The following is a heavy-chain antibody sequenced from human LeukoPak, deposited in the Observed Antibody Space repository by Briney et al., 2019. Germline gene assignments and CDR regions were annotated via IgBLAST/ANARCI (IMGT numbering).Heavy chain of an antibody. CDR3: ARRGAFNALNC. D-gene: IGHD2-15*01. Sequence: SETLSLTCTVFGASIDSDHWSWIRQPPGKGLEWIGYIHYSGSAHYNPPLQSRLTMSVDTSKNQFSLKLRSVTAADTAVYYCARRGAFNALNCWGRGTLVTVSS. CDR1: GASIDSDH. J-gene: IGHJ4*02. V-gene: IGHV4-59*08. CDR2: IHYSGSA.